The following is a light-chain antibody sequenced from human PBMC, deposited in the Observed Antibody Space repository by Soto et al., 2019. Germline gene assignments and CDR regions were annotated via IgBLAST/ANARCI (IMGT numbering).Light chain of an antibody. CDR2: RTS. CDR1: HSVSDW. Sequence: IQMTQSPSTLSASIGDRVSISCRASHSVSDWLAWYQQRPGQAPKLLIYRTSNLETGVPSRFSGDGSGTEFTLTITSLEPDDFGTYYCQQYNIYPFVFGPGTKVDMK. J-gene: IGKJ3*01. V-gene: IGKV1-5*03. CDR3: QQYNIYPFV.